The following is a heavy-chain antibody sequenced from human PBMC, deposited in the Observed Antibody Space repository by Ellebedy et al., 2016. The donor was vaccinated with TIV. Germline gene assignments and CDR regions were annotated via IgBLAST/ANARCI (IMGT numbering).Heavy chain of an antibody. V-gene: IGHV4-61*05. CDR1: GGSISSSDYY. CDR3: ARTSYYDSSGYPLFDY. Sequence: SETLSLTCTVSGGSISSSDYYWSWIRQPPGKGLEWIGYIYYGGSTNYNPSLKSRVTISVDSSRNQFSLKLSSVTAADTAVFYCARTSYYDSSGYPLFDYWGLGTLVTVSS. D-gene: IGHD3-22*01. CDR2: IYYGGST. J-gene: IGHJ4*02.